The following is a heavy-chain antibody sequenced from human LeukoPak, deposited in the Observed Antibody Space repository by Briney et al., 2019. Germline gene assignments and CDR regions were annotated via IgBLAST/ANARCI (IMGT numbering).Heavy chain of an antibody. D-gene: IGHD2/OR15-2a*01. CDR1: GFTVSDVY. V-gene: IGHV3-15*01. Sequence: PGGSLRLSCAASGFTVSDVYMNWVRQAPGKGLEWIGRIKSELHGGTTDFAAAVKGRFILSRDHSKNTVYLQMNSLKTEDTGVYYCTTDVSLWLEILLHWGQGTVVTVSS. CDR2: IKSELHGGTT. CDR3: TTDVSLWLEILLH. J-gene: IGHJ4*02.